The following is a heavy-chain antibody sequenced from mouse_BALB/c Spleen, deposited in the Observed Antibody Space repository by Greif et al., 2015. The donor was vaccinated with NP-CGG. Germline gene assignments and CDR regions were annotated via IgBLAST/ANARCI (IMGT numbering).Heavy chain of an antibody. V-gene: IGHV5-12-1*01. CDR2: ISSGGGST. J-gene: IGHJ1*01. CDR3: ARHGGLYYYGSSPDFDV. D-gene: IGHD1-1*01. Sequence: EVQLVESGGGLVKPGGSLKLSCAASGFAFSSYDMSWVRQTPEKRLEWVAYISSGGGSTYYPDTVKGRFTISRDNAKNTLYLQMSSPKSEDTAMYYCARHGGLYYYGSSPDFDVWGAGTTVTVSS. CDR1: GFAFSSYD.